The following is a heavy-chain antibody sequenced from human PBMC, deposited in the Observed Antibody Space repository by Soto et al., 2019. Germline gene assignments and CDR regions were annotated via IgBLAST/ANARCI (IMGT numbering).Heavy chain of an antibody. D-gene: IGHD6-13*01. Sequence: SDTLSLTCTVSGGSISSGGYYWSWIRQHPGKGLEWIGYIYYSGSTYYNPSLKSRVTISVDTSKNQFSLKLSSVTAADTAVYYCARDRVEHSSSWYHWFDPWGQGTVATVS. CDR1: GGSISSGGYY. CDR3: ARDRVEHSSSWYHWFDP. J-gene: IGHJ5*02. V-gene: IGHV4-31*03. CDR2: IYYSGST.